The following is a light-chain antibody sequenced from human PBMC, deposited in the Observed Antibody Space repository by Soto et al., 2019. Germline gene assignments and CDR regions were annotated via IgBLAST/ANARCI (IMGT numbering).Light chain of an antibody. CDR1: QSISSW. J-gene: IGKJ5*01. Sequence: DIQMTQSPSTLSASVGDRVTITCRASQSISSWLAWYQQKPGKAPKLLIYDASSLESGVPSRFSGSGSGTEFTLTISSLQPDDFATYYCQQYNIWRSISFGQGTRLEIK. CDR2: DAS. V-gene: IGKV1-5*01. CDR3: QQYNIWRSIS.